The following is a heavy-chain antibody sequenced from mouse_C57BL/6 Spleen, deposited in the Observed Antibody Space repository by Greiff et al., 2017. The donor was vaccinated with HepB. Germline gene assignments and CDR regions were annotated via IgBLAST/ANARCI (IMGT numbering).Heavy chain of an antibody. CDR2: ISDGGSYT. V-gene: IGHV5-4*01. J-gene: IGHJ3*01. Sequence: EVQRVESGGGLVKPGGSLKLSCAASGFTFSSYAMSWVRQTPEKRLEWVATISDGGSYTYYPDNVKGRFTISRDNAKNNLYLQMSHLKSEDTAMYYCARDRILYYDYDRFAYWGQGTLVTVSA. CDR1: GFTFSSYA. D-gene: IGHD2-4*01. CDR3: ARDRILYYDYDRFAY.